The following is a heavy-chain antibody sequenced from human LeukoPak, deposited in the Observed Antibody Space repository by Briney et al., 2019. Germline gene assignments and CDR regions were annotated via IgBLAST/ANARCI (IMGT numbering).Heavy chain of an antibody. D-gene: IGHD3-22*01. J-gene: IGHJ4*02. CDR1: GGSISSYY. V-gene: IGHV4-59*01. Sequence: PSETLSLTCTVSGGSISSYYWNWIRQPRGRGLEWIGDIYYSGSTNYNPSLKSRVTTSVDTSKNHFSLKLRSVTAADTAVYYCARERMGYYDRSGLDYWGQGTLVTVSS. CDR2: IYYSGST. CDR3: ARERMGYYDRSGLDY.